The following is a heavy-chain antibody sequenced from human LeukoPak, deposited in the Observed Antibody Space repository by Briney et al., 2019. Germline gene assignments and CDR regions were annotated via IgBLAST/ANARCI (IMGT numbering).Heavy chain of an antibody. CDR2: ISGSGGST. CDR1: GFTFSRYA. CDR3: AKDRGNWNSGVSDFDY. D-gene: IGHD1-7*01. J-gene: IGHJ4*02. Sequence: GWSLRLSCEASGFTFSRYAMSWVRQAPGKGLEWVSGISGSGGSTYYPDSVKGRFTISRDNSKNTLYLQMNSLRAEDTAVYYCAKDRGNWNSGVSDFDYWGQGTLVTVSS. V-gene: IGHV3-23*01.